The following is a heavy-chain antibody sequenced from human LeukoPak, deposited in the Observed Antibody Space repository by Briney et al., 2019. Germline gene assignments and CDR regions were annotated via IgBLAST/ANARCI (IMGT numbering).Heavy chain of an antibody. V-gene: IGHV3-7*04. Sequence: PGGSLRLSCAASGFTFSNFWMSWVRQAPGKGLEWVANIKQDGSEQYYVDSVKGRFTISRDNSKNTLYLQMNSLRAEDTAVYYCAREGDSSTWGQGTLVTVSS. CDR2: IKQDGSEQ. J-gene: IGHJ5*02. CDR3: AREGDSST. D-gene: IGHD6-13*01. CDR1: GFTFSNFW.